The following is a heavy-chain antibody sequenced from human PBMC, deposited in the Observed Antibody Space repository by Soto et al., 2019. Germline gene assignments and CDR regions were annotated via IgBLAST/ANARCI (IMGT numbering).Heavy chain of an antibody. J-gene: IGHJ6*02. D-gene: IGHD6-19*01. CDR2: ISYDGSNK. Sequence: QVQLVESGGGVVQPGRSLRLSCAASGFTFSSYAMHWVRQAPDKGLEWVAVISYDGSNKYYADSVKGRFTISRDNSKNTLYLQMNGLRAEDTAVYYCARPDNSGWYPPYYYYGMPVWGQGTTVTVSS. CDR3: ARPDNSGWYPPYYYYGMPV. V-gene: IGHV3-30-3*01. CDR1: GFTFSSYA.